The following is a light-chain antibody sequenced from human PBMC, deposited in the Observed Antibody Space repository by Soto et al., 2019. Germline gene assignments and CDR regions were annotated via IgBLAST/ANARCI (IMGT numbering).Light chain of an antibody. CDR2: DAS. CDR3: HQYNSWPQGT. CDR1: QSISRS. J-gene: IGKJ2*01. Sequence: DIVLAQSPAILSVSPGGRATLSCRASQSISRSLAWYQQKPGQAPRLLISDASTRATGIPARFSGSGSGTEFTLTISSLQSEDFALYYCHQYNSWPQGTFGKGTKVDIX. V-gene: IGKV3-15*01.